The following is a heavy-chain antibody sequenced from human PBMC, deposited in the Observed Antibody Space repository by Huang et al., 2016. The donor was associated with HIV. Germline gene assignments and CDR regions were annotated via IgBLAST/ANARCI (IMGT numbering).Heavy chain of an antibody. CDR3: AREGITPSGTEVSGFDF. V-gene: IGHV1-46*03. Sequence: QVQLVQSGAEVKKPGASVTISCKASGFSILIYYIHWVRQAPGQGLEGMRIVNPSGGVADYAQKFKGRVTMTRDTSTRTLYIELSSLRSEDTAVYYCAREGITPSGTEVSGFDFWGQGTPVSVSS. J-gene: IGHJ5*01. CDR2: VNPSGGVA. D-gene: IGHD6-13*01. CDR1: GFSILIYY.